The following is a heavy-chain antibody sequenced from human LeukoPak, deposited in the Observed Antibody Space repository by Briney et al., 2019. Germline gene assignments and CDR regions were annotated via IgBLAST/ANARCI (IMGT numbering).Heavy chain of an antibody. D-gene: IGHD4-17*01. CDR2: ISAYNGNT. V-gene: IGHV1-18*01. CDR1: AHSFITNS. CDR3: ARAGRYGDGDY. Sequence: ASVKVSCNASAHSFITNSISWVRQAPGQGLEWMGWISAYNGNTNYAQKLQGRVTMTTDTSTSTAYMALRSLRTHDSAVYYYARAGRYGDGDYWGQGTLVTVSS. J-gene: IGHJ4*02.